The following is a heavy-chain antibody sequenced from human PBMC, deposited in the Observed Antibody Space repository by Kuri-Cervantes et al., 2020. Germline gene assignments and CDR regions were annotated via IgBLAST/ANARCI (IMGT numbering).Heavy chain of an antibody. Sequence: GESLKISCAASGFTFGDHYMDWVRQAPGKGLEWVGRIRNKAKSYTTEYAASVKGRFTISRDDSKNSLYLQMNSLKTEDTAVYYCTRGPPDYWGQGTLVTVSS. J-gene: IGHJ4*02. V-gene: IGHV3-72*01. CDR3: TRGPPDY. CDR2: IRNKAKSYTT. CDR1: GFTFGDHY.